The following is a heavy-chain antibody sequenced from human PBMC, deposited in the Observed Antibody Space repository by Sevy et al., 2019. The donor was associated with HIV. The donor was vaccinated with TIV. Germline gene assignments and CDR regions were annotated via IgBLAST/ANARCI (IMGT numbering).Heavy chain of an antibody. J-gene: IGHJ4*02. D-gene: IGHD3-3*01. V-gene: IGHV3-33*01. CDR2: IWYDGSNK. CDR1: GFTFSSYG. Sequence: GGSLRLSCAASGFTFSSYGMHWVRQAPGKGLEWVAVIWYDGSNKYYADSVKGRFTISRDNSKNTLYLQMNSLRAEDTAVYYCARAPAIKKASITIFGVVIIEPPDYWGQGTLVTVSS. CDR3: ARAPAIKKASITIFGVVIIEPPDY.